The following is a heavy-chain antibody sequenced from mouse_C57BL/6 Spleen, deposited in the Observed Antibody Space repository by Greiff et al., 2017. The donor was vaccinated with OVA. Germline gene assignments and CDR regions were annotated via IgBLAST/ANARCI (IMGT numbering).Heavy chain of an antibody. CDR3: ARDETGGFAY. CDR1: GYSITSGYY. Sequence: EVKLMESGPGLVKPSQSLSLTCSVTGYSITSGYYWNWIRQFPGNKLEWMGYISYDGSNNYNPSLNNRISITRDTSKNQFFLKLNSVTTEDTATYYCARDETGGFAYWGQGTLVTVSA. D-gene: IGHD4-1*01. J-gene: IGHJ3*01. V-gene: IGHV3-6*01. CDR2: ISYDGSN.